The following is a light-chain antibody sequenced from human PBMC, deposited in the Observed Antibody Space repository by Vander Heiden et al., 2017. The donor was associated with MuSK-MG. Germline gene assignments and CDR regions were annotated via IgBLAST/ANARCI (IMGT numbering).Light chain of an antibody. Sequence: DIQMTQSPSSLSASVGDRVTITCRASQGISNYLAWFQQKPGKVPKLLIYAASTLQSGVPYRFSGSGSVTGFTLTIISLQPEDVTTYYCQKYDSARLTFGGRTKVEIK. J-gene: IGKJ4*01. CDR3: QKYDSARLT. V-gene: IGKV1-27*01. CDR1: QGISNY. CDR2: AAS.